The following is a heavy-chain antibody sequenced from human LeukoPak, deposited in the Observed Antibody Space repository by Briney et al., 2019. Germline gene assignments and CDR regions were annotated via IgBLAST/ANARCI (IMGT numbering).Heavy chain of an antibody. J-gene: IGHJ4*02. CDR1: GYTFTAYY. D-gene: IGHD2-15*01. Sequence: ASVKVSCKTSGYTFTAYYMHWVRQAPGLGLEWMGVINPGGGRTTYAQKFQDRVNMTRDTSTSTVYMELSGLTSADTAVYFCARVTSPARRGRTLVAAAATPFDYWGQGTLVTVSS. V-gene: IGHV1-46*01. CDR2: INPGGGRT. CDR3: ARVTSPARRGRTLVAAAATPFDY.